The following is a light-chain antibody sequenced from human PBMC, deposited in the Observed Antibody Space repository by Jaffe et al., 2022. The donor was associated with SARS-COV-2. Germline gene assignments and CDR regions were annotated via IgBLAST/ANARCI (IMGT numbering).Light chain of an antibody. CDR3: QQYKSYPLS. Sequence: DIQMTQSPSSLSASVGDRVTISCRASQAVSNHLAWFQQKPGKAPKSLIYAASNLQSGVPSKFSGSGSGTEFNFTITSLQPEDFATYYCQQYKSYPLSFGPGTKVDIK. J-gene: IGKJ3*01. CDR2: AAS. V-gene: IGKV1-16*02. CDR1: QAVSNH.